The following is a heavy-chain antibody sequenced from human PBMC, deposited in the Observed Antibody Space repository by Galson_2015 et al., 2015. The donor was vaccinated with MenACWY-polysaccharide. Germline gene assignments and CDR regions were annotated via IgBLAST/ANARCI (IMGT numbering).Heavy chain of an antibody. D-gene: IGHD3-16*01. V-gene: IGHV1-8*01. Sequence: SVKVSCKASGYTFSSYDINWVRQATGQRLEWMGWMNPNSGNTGYAQKFQGRVTMTSNTSIGTAYMELSSLTSEDTAVYYCARGGGRFPENYYFDYWGQGTLVTVSS. CDR3: ARGGGRFPENYYFDY. CDR1: GYTFSSYD. J-gene: IGHJ4*02. CDR2: MNPNSGNT.